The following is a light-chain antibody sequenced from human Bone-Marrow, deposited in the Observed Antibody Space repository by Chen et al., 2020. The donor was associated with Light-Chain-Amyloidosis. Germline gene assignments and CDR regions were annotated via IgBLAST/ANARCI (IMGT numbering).Light chain of an antibody. CDR1: QTISSNY. CDR3: QQYGTSPLT. CDR2: GSS. J-gene: IGKJ4*01. V-gene: IGKV3-20*01. Sequence: EIVLTKSPGTLSLSPGEGANLSCRASQTISSNYLTWYQQKFGQAPRLLIYGSSSRATGITDRFTGSGSGTDFTLTINRLEPEDFAMYYCQQYGTSPLTFGGGTKVEIK.